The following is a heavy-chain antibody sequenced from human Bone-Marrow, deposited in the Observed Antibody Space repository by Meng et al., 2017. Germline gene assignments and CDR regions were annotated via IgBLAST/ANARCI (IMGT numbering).Heavy chain of an antibody. CDR1: GYTFPDYW. CDR2: INPKSGDT. D-gene: IGHD3-3*01. J-gene: IGHJ6*02. CDR3: ASAHTIFGVVTTLRWGMDV. V-gene: IGHV1-2*06. Sequence: ASVKVSCKASGYTFPDYWLHWVRRAPGQGLEWMGRINPKSGDTHYAQRFQGRVTMTGDTSISTAYMELSGLRSEDTAVYYCASAHTIFGVVTTLRWGMDVWGQGTTVTVSS.